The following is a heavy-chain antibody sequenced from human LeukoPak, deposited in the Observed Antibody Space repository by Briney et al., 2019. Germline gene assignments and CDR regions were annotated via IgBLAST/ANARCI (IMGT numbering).Heavy chain of an antibody. CDR3: ARGSMVPYCSGGSCYDYFDY. J-gene: IGHJ4*02. D-gene: IGHD2-15*01. V-gene: IGHV1-18*01. CDR1: GYTFTCYG. CDR2: FSAYNGNT. Sequence: ASVKVSCKASGYTFTCYGISWVRQAPGQGLEWMGWFSAYNGNTNYAQKLQGRVTMTTDTSTSTAYMELRSLRSDDTAVYYCARGSMVPYCSGGSCYDYFDYWGQGTLVTVSS.